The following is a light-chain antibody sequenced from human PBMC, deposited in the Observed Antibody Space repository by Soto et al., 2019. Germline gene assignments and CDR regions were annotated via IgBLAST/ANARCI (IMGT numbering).Light chain of an antibody. V-gene: IGLV2-8*01. CDR3: CSHAGSKNYYL. CDR2: EVT. CDR1: SSDIGGYDF. Sequence: QSALTQPPSASGSPGQSVTISCTGSSSDIGGYDFVSWYQQHPGKVPKLLIYEVTKQPSGVPDRFSGSKSGNTASLTVSGLQADDEADYYCCSHAGSKNYYLFGPGTKLTVL. J-gene: IGLJ1*01.